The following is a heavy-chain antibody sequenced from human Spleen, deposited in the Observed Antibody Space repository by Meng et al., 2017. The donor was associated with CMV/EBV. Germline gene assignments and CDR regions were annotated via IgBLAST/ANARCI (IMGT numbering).Heavy chain of an antibody. V-gene: IGHV3-21*01. CDR3: ARELGGYSHGENSGYHYFGLDV. CDR2: ISSSSSYI. J-gene: IGHJ6*02. D-gene: IGHD5-18*01. Sequence: GGSLRLSCAASGFSFSTYNMNWVRQAPGKGLEWVSFISSSSSYIYYADSVKGRFTISRDNAKNSLYLQMNSLRVEDTAAYFCARELGGYSHGENSGYHYFGLDVWGQGTTVTVSS. CDR1: GFSFSTYN.